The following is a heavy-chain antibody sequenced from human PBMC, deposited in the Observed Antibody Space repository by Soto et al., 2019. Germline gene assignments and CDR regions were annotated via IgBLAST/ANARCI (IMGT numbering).Heavy chain of an antibody. Sequence: AGSLRLSSAASRFRFSSFSMTWARQAPGEGLGGGSAGSGMEGRVNCADSVKGRFTISRDNSKNTLYLQMNSLRPDDTAVYSCATTGSKSSGRLFGYWGQGTLVTVSS. CDR3: ATTGSKSSGRLFGY. CDR2: GSGMEGRV. J-gene: IGHJ4*02. D-gene: IGHD6-19*01. CDR1: RFRFSSFS. V-gene: IGHV3-23*01.